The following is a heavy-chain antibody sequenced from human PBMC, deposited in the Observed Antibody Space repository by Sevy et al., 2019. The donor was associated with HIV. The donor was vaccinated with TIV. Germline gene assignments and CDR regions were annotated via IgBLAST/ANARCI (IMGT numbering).Heavy chain of an antibody. Sequence: GGSLRLSCVASVFTFSSYEMNWVRQAPGKGLEWVSYISNSGTSMYYSDSVKGRFNNSRDNARNSLYLQLNSLRAKDTAVYYCARDSPLSATTVAQLDWWGQGTLVTVSS. CDR1: VFTFSSYE. D-gene: IGHD4-17*01. V-gene: IGHV3-48*03. CDR2: ISNSGTSM. J-gene: IGHJ4*02. CDR3: ARDSPLSATTVAQLDW.